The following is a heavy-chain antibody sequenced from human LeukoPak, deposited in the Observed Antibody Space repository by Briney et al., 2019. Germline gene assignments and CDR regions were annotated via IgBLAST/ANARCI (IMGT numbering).Heavy chain of an antibody. J-gene: IGHJ3*01. CDR1: GFTFSDYY. CDR3: AKATRSSLVASFDV. V-gene: IGHV3-11*01. D-gene: IGHD2-8*02. Sequence: GGSLRLSCAASGFTFSDYYMSWIRQAPGKGLEWVSCISSSGSTIYYADSVKGRFTISRDNAKNSLYLQMNSLRAEDTALYYCAKATRSSLVASFDVWGQGTMVTVSS. CDR2: ISSSGSTI.